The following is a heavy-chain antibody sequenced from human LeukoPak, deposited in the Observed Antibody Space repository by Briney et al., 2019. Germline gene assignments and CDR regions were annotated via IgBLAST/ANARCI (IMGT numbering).Heavy chain of an antibody. Sequence: SETLSLTCTVSGGSISSGTYYWSWIRQPPGKGLEWIGYIYYSGSTNYNPSLKSRVTISVDTSKNQFSLKLSSVTAADTAVYYCARLNDASGYYYYYYYMDVWGKGTTVTVSS. D-gene: IGHD3-3*01. CDR3: ARLNDASGYYYYYYYMDV. V-gene: IGHV4-61*01. CDR2: IYYSGST. CDR1: GGSISSGTYY. J-gene: IGHJ6*03.